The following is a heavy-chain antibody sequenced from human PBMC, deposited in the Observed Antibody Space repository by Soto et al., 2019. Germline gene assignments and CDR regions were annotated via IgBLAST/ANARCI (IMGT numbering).Heavy chain of an antibody. CDR1: GFTFRSYW. CDR2: INLDGSEK. J-gene: IGHJ1*01. CDR3: ARGAMAGNEVPGD. V-gene: IGHV3-7*05. D-gene: IGHD1-1*01. Sequence: EGQLVESGGGLVQPGGSLRLSCQVSGFTFRSYWMTWVRRAPGKGLEWVANINLDGSEKYYVDAVKGRFTISRDHAKISLHPDLRDLRANDTAVYYCARGAMAGNEVPGDWGPGTLVTVSS.